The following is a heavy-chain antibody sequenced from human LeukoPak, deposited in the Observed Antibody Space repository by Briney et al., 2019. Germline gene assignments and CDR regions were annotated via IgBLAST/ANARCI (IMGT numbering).Heavy chain of an antibody. CDR3: ATTLRNKPP. D-gene: IGHD5-12*01. J-gene: IGHJ4*02. Sequence: GVSVKVSCKASGYTFTNYDINWVRQATGQGLEWMGYMNPYSGNTGYAQKFQGRVTMTSNTSISTAYMELNSLTSEDTAIYYCATTLRNKPPWGQGTLVTVSS. V-gene: IGHV1-8*01. CDR2: MNPYSGNT. CDR1: GYTFTNYD.